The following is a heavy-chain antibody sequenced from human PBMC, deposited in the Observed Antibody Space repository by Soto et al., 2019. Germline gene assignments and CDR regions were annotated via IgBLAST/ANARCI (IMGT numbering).Heavy chain of an antibody. J-gene: IGHJ6*02. CDR3: VHSRCGGDCLQSYSSHYYYGMDI. CDR2: IYWDGDR. V-gene: IGHV2-5*02. CDR1: GFSLSTGGMG. Sequence: QITLKESGPTLVKPTQTLTLTCTFSGFSLSTGGMGVGWIRQPPGKALEWLALIYWDGDRRYRPSLMSRLTIAKDTSKNQVVLTMTNMDPVDTATYYCVHSRCGGDCLQSYSSHYYYGMDIWGQGTTVTASS. D-gene: IGHD2-21*02.